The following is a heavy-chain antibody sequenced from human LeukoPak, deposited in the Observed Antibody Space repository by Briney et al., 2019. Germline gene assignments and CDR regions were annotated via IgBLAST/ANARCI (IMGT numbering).Heavy chain of an antibody. CDR3: ARDRYNWNYGHDAFDI. Sequence: GGSLRLSCAASGFTFSSSEMNWVRQAPEKGLEWLSFISNSGNTIYYADSVKGRFTIFRDNAKNSLYLQMNSLRAEDTAVYYCARDRYNWNYGHDAFDIWGQGTMVTVSS. CDR1: GFTFSSSE. V-gene: IGHV3-48*03. CDR2: ISNSGNTI. J-gene: IGHJ3*02. D-gene: IGHD1-7*01.